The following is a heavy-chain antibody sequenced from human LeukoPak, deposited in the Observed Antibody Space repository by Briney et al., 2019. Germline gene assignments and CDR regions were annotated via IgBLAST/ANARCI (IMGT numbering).Heavy chain of an antibody. J-gene: IGHJ4*02. CDR3: ARVRLWFGEPHYVY. D-gene: IGHD3-10*01. CDR2: IKQDGSEK. V-gene: IGHV3-7*03. Sequence: GGSLRLSCAASGFTFSSYWMSWVRQAPGKGLEWVANIKQDGSEKYYVDSVKGRFTISRDNAKNSLYLQMNSLRAEDTAVYYCARVRLWFGEPHYVYWGQGTLVTVSS. CDR1: GFTFSSYW.